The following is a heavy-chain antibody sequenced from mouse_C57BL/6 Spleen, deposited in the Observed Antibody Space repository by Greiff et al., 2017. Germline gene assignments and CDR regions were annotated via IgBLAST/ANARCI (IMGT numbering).Heavy chain of an antibody. CDR2: INPSNGGT. V-gene: IGHV1-53*01. CDR3: AREESPRELGLAWFAY. CDR1: GYTFTRYW. J-gene: IGHJ3*01. D-gene: IGHD4-1*01. Sequence: QVQLQQPGTELVKPGASVKLSCKASGYTFTRYWMHWVKQRPGQGLEWIGNINPSNGGTNYNEKFKSKATLTVDKSSSTAYMQLSSLTSEDSAVYYCAREESPRELGLAWFAYWGQGTLVTVSA.